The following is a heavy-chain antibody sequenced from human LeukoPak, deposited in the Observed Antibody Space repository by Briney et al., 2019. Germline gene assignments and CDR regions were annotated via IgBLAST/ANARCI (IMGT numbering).Heavy chain of an antibody. V-gene: IGHV4-61*08. J-gene: IGHJ6*02. D-gene: IGHD6-19*01. Sequence: SETLSLTCAVSGGSISSGGYSWSWIRQPPGKGLEWIGYIYYSGSTNYNPSPKSRVTISVDTSKNQFSLKLSSVTAADTAVYYCARGVAVAGTEYYYYYGMDVWGQGTTVTVSS. CDR3: ARGVAVAGTEYYYYYGMDV. CDR2: IYYSGST. CDR1: GGSISSGGYS.